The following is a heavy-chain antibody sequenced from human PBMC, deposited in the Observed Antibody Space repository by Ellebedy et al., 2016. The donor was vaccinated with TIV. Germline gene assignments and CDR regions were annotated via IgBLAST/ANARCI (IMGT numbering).Heavy chain of an antibody. D-gene: IGHD2-15*01. V-gene: IGHV1-2*02. CDR1: GYTFTANY. CDR2: IDPNSGGT. J-gene: IGHJ4*02. CDR3: ARGAVGCGGGSCSYHY. Sequence: ASVKVSCXASGYTFTANYMHWVRQAPGQGLEWMGWIDPNSGGTNYAQNFQGRVTMTRDTSISTAYMDLSRLTSDDTAVYYCARGAVGCGGGSCSYHYWGQGTLVTVSS.